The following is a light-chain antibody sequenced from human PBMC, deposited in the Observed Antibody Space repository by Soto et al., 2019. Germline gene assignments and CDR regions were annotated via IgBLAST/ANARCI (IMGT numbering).Light chain of an antibody. V-gene: IGKV1-39*01. CDR2: AAS. J-gene: IGKJ4*01. CDR1: QAVSIS. CDR3: QHSSSIPLT. Sequence: DIQMTQSPSSLSASIGDRVTITCRASQAVSISLNWYQQKSGKAPTLLIYAASTLQSGVPSRFSGSGSGTEFTLTISSLQPEDFATYYCQHSSSIPLTFGGRTKVEIK.